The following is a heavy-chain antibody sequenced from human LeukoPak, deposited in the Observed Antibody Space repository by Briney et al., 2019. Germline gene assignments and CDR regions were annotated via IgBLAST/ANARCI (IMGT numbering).Heavy chain of an antibody. CDR1: GFTFSSYW. D-gene: IGHD3-16*02. CDR2: INGDGRNI. V-gene: IGHV3-74*01. CDR3: AQDRGSCRDTACLSFRE. J-gene: IGHJ4*02. Sequence: GGSLRLSCVASGFTFSSYWMHWVRQDPRKGLVWVSRINGDGRNINYADSVRGRFTISRDNSKNTLYLHITSLSAEDTAIYYCAQDRGSCRDTACLSFREWGQGTLVTVSS.